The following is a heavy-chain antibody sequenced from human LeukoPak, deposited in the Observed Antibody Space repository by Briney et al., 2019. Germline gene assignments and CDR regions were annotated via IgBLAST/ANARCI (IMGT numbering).Heavy chain of an antibody. CDR2: IWYGGSNK. D-gene: IGHD1-26*01. Sequence: GGSLRLSCAASGFTFSSYGMHWVRQAPGKGLEWVAVIWYGGSNKYYADSVKGRFTISRDNSKNTLYLQMNSLRAEDTAVYYCAREILGSAFSFDYWGQGTLVTVSS. V-gene: IGHV3-33*08. J-gene: IGHJ4*02. CDR3: AREILGSAFSFDY. CDR1: GFTFSSYG.